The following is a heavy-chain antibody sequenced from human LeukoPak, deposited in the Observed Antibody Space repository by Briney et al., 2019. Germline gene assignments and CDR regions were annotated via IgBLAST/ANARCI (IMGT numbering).Heavy chain of an antibody. CDR1: GYTSTSYD. CDR2: MNPNSGNT. D-gene: IGHD2-15*01. J-gene: IGHJ5*02. V-gene: IGHV1-8*01. CDR3: ARGRYCSGGSCYSGWFDP. Sequence: ASVKVSCKASGYTSTSYDINWVRQATGQGLEWMGWMNPNSGNTGYAQKFQGRVTMTRNTSISTAYMELSSLRSEDTAVYYCARGRYCSGGSCYSGWFDPWGQGTLVTVSS.